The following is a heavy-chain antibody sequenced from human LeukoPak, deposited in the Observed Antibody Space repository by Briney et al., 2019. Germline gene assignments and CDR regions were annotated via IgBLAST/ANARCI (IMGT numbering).Heavy chain of an antibody. CDR2: INHSGST. J-gene: IGHJ6*03. CDR1: GGSFSGYY. CDR3: ARPGDCSSTSCSGYMDV. V-gene: IGHV4-34*01. Sequence: TASETLSLTCAVYGGSFSGYYWSWIRQAPGKGLEWIGEINHSGSTNYNPSLKSRVTTSVDRSKNQFSLKLSSVTDADTAVYYCARPGDCSSTSCSGYMDVWGKGTTVTVSS. D-gene: IGHD2-2*01.